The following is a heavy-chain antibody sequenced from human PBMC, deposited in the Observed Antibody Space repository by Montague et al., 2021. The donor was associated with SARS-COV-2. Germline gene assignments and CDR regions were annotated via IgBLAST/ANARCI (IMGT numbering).Heavy chain of an antibody. CDR3: ARDARITMIVVVQGYGMDV. J-gene: IGHJ6*02. V-gene: IGHV4-39*07. CDR1: GGSISSSSYY. Sequence: SETLSLTCTVSGGSISSSSYYWVWIRQPPGKGLEWIGSIYYSGSTYYNPTLKSRVTISVDTSKSQFSLKLSSVTAADTAVCYCARDARITMIVVVQGYGMDVWGQGTTVTVSS. CDR2: IYYSGST. D-gene: IGHD3-22*01.